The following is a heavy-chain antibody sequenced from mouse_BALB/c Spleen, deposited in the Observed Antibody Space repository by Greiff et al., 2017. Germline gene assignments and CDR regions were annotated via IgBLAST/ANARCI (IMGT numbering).Heavy chain of an antibody. CDR1: GYTFTSYW. V-gene: IGHV1S16*01. J-gene: IGHJ3*01. D-gene: IGHD2-14*01. Sequence: QVQLQQSGAELVKPGASVKLSCKASGYTFTSYWMHWVKLRPGQGFEWIGEINPSNGGTNYNEKFKRKATLTVDKSSSTAYMQLSSLTSEDSAVYYCTITGIGVNRYDGAWFAYWGQGTLVTVSA. CDR2: INPSNGGT. CDR3: TITGIGVNRYDGAWFAY.